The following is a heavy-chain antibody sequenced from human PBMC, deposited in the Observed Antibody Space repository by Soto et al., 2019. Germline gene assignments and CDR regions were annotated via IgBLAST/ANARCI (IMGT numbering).Heavy chain of an antibody. CDR2: ISSSGNYA. Sequence: QVQLVESGGGLVKPGGSLRLSCAASGFTFSDYYMSWIRQAPGKGLEWVSYISSSGNYANYGDSVKGRFTISRDNAKNSLYLQMNSLRAEDTAVYYCARTFGELTYFDYWGQGTLVTASS. D-gene: IGHD3-10*01. J-gene: IGHJ4*02. CDR3: ARTFGELTYFDY. V-gene: IGHV3-11*05. CDR1: GFTFSDYY.